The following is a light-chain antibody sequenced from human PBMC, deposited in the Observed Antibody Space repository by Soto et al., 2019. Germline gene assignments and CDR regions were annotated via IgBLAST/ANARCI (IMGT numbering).Light chain of an antibody. V-gene: IGKV1-5*01. CDR1: QSISSW. J-gene: IGKJ1*01. CDR3: SEKWT. CDR2: DAS. Sequence: DIQKIQSTSTLSSFVGDIVTITCRASQSISSWLAWYQQKQGKAPKLLIYDASSLESGVPSRFSGSGSGTELTLTISSLQPDDFATFYCSEKWTLGNWNKLDIK.